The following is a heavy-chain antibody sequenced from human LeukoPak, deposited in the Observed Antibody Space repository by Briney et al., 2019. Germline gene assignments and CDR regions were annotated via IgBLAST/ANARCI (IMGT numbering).Heavy chain of an antibody. D-gene: IGHD6-19*01. CDR2: TYYRSKWYN. Sequence: SQTLSLTSAISGDSVSSNSAAWNWIRQSPSRGLEWLGRTYYRSKWYNDYAVSVKSRITINPDTSKNQFSLQLNSVTPEETAVYYCARERTYSSGWPLDYWGQGSLVTVSS. V-gene: IGHV6-1*01. CDR3: ARERTYSSGWPLDY. CDR1: GDSVSSNSAA. J-gene: IGHJ4*02.